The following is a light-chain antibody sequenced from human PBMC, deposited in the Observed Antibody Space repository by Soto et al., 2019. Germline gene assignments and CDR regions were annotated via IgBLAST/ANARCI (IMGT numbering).Light chain of an antibody. CDR3: QQYAASSWT. V-gene: IGKV3-20*01. Sequence: IVLTQSPGTLSLSPGEAATLSYSADQSVTGNFLAWYQQKPGQAPRLLISYAYNRATGIPDRFSGSGSGTDFTLTISRLDNEDFAMYYCQQYAASSWTFGQGTKV. J-gene: IGKJ1*01. CDR1: QSVTGNF. CDR2: YAY.